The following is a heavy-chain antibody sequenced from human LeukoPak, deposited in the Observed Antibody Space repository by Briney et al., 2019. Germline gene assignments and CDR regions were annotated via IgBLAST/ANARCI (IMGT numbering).Heavy chain of an antibody. CDR1: GFTFSSYW. J-gene: IGHJ4*02. V-gene: IGHV3-74*01. Sequence: GGSLRLSCAASGFTFSSYWMHWVRRGPGKGLVWVSRINSDGSSTSHADSVKGRFTISRDNAKNTLYLQMNSLRAEDTAVYYCAARGYCSSTSCLLEYWGQGTLVTVSS. D-gene: IGHD2-2*01. CDR2: INSDGSST. CDR3: AARGYCSSTSCLLEY.